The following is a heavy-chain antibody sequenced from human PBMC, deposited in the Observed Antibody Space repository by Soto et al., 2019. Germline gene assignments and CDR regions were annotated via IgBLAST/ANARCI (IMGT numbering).Heavy chain of an antibody. D-gene: IGHD3-3*01. CDR2: INHSGST. V-gene: IGHV4-34*01. Sequence: QVQLQQWGAGLLKPSETLSLTCAVYGGSFSGYYWSWIRQPPGKGLEWIGEINHSGSTNYNPSLKSRVTLSVDTSKNQFSLKLSSVTAADTAVYYCARGDDFWSGYYVPWGQGTLVTVSS. J-gene: IGHJ4*02. CDR3: ARGDDFWSGYYVP. CDR1: GGSFSGYY.